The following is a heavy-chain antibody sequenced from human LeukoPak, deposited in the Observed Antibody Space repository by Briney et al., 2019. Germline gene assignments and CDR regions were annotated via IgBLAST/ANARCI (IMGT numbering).Heavy chain of an antibody. V-gene: IGHV4-39*01. CDR1: GGSISSSSYY. CDR3: ARQVYYYDSIGYYYPYLYNWFDP. Sequence: SETLSLTCTVSGGSISSSSYYWGWIRQPPGKGLEWIGSIYYSGSTYYNPSLKSRVTISVDTSKNQFSLKLSSVTAADTAVYYCARQVYYYDSIGYYYPYLYNWFDPWGQGTLVTVSS. J-gene: IGHJ5*02. D-gene: IGHD3-22*01. CDR2: IYYSGST.